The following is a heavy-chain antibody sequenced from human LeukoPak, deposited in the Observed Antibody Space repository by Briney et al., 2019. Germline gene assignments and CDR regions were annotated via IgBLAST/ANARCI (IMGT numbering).Heavy chain of an antibody. D-gene: IGHD3-3*01. J-gene: IGHJ5*02. CDR3: ARDGPLDSITIFGVPPLWFDP. CDR2: IYCSGST. V-gene: IGHV4-59*01. Sequence: PSETLSPTCTVSGGSISSYYWSWIRQPPGKGLEWIGYIYCSGSTNYNPSLKSRVTISVDTSKNQFSLKLSSVTAADTAVYYCARDGPLDSITIFGVPPLWFDPWGQGNLVTVSS. CDR1: GGSISSYY.